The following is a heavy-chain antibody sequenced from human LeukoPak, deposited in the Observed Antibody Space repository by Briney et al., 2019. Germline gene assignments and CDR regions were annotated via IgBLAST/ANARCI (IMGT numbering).Heavy chain of an antibody. CDR1: GFTFTDYA. D-gene: IGHD3-3*01. V-gene: IGHV3-21*01. J-gene: IGHJ4*02. CDR3: ARGGSNYDFWSGVDY. Sequence: PGGSLRLSCSASGFTFTDYAMNWVRQAPGKGLEWVSTISSNSGHIYYADSVRGRFAISRDNAENSLYLQMNSLRAEDTAVYYCARGGSNYDFWSGVDYWGQGTLVTVSS. CDR2: ISSNSGHI.